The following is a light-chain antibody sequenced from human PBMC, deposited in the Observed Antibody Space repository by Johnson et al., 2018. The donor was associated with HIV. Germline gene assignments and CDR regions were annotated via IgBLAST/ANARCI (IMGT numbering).Light chain of an antibody. CDR2: EKN. V-gene: IGLV1-51*02. CDR1: SSTIGTNY. J-gene: IGLJ1*01. Sequence: QSILTQPPSVSAAPGQKVTISCSGSSSTIGTNYVSWYHQFPGTAPKLLIFEKNKRPSGIPDRFSASQSGTSATLDITGLQTGDEADYYCGTWDTSPGAHYVFGSGTKVTVL. CDR3: GTWDTSPGAHYV.